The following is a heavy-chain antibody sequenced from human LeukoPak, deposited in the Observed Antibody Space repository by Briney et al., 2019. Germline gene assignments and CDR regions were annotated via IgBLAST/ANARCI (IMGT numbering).Heavy chain of an antibody. CDR2: MDPNSGNT. V-gene: IGHV1-8*01. D-gene: IGHD6-19*01. CDR3: ARGESSVAEDY. CDR1: GYTFTSYD. Sequence: ASVKVSCKASGYTFTSYDINWVRQATGQGLEWMGWMDPNSGNTVYAQKFQGRVTMTRNTSISTAYMELSSLRSEDTAAYYCARGESSVAEDYWGQGTLVTVSS. J-gene: IGHJ4*02.